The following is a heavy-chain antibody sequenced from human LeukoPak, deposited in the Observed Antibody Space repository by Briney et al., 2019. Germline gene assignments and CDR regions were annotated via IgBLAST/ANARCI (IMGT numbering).Heavy chain of an antibody. Sequence: KPSETLSPTCAVYGGSFSGYYWSWIRQPPGKGLEWIGEINHSGSTNYNPSLKSRVTISVDTSKNQFSLKLSSVTAADTAVYYCARLRGRYYYGSGSSLGPWGQGTLVTVSS. CDR3: ARLRGRYYYGSGSSLGP. V-gene: IGHV4-34*01. CDR2: INHSGST. CDR1: GGSFSGYY. J-gene: IGHJ5*02. D-gene: IGHD3-10*01.